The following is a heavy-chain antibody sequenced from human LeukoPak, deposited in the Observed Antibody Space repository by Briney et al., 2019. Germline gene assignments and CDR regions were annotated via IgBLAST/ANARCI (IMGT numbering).Heavy chain of an antibody. Sequence: SETLSLTCAVYGGSFSAYYWFWIRQPPGKGLEWIGEINHSGTTNYKPSLRSRVIISVATPKNPFSLRLSSVTAADTAVYYFARGPVLRPDSWGQGNLVTVST. J-gene: IGHJ4*02. CDR3: ARGPVLRPDS. CDR2: INHSGTT. D-gene: IGHD3-16*01. CDR1: GGSFSAYY. V-gene: IGHV4-34*01.